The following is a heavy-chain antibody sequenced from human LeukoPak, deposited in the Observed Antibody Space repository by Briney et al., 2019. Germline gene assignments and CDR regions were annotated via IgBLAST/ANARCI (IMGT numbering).Heavy chain of an antibody. J-gene: IGHJ3*02. D-gene: IGHD5-12*01. Sequence: GGSLRLSCAASGFTFDDYAMHWVRQAPGKGLEWVSLISWDGGSTDYADSVKGRFTISRDNSKNFLYLQMNSLRAEDTALYYCAKDIVAKDTIDAFDIWGQGTMVTVSS. CDR1: GFTFDDYA. V-gene: IGHV3-43D*04. CDR3: AKDIVAKDTIDAFDI. CDR2: ISWDGGST.